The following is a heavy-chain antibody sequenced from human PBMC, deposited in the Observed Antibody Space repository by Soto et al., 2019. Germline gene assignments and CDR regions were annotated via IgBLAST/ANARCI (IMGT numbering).Heavy chain of an antibody. CDR3: AKVKSLAGQE. CDR2: IKKDGSDK. CDR1: GFTFSSYW. D-gene: IGHD6-6*01. Sequence: EVQLVESGGGLVQPGGSLRLSCAASGFTFSSYWMSWVRQAPGKGLEWVANIKKDGSDKYYVDSVKRRFTIPRDNAKNSLYLQMNSLTAEDTAIYYCAKVKSLAGQEWGQGTLVTVSS. V-gene: IGHV3-7*05. J-gene: IGHJ4*02.